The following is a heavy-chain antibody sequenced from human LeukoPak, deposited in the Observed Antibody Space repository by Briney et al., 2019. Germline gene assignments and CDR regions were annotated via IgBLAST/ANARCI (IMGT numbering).Heavy chain of an antibody. V-gene: IGHV4-59*01. CDR3: ARVLSGYDSV. D-gene: IGHD5-12*01. J-gene: IGHJ4*02. CDR1: GGSISSYY. Sequence: SETLSLTCTVSGGSISSYYWSWIRQPPGKGLEWIGYIYYSGSTNYNPSLKSRVTISVDTSKNQFSLKLSSVTAVDTAVYYCARVLSGYDSVWGQGTLVTVSS. CDR2: IYYSGST.